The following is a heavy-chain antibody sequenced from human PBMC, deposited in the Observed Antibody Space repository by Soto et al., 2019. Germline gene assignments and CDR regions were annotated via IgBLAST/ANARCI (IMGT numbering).Heavy chain of an antibody. CDR2: ISYDGSNK. D-gene: IGHD3-22*01. V-gene: IGHV3-30*18. CDR1: GFTFSSYG. J-gene: IGHJ4*02. CDR3: AKDAYYGSSGSQDY. Sequence: QVQLVESGGGVVQPGRSLRLSCAASGFTFSSYGMHWVRQAPGKGLEWVAVISYDGSNKYYADSVKGRFTIPRDNSKKPLYLQMNSLRAEDTAVYHCAKDAYYGSSGSQDYWGQGTLVTVSS.